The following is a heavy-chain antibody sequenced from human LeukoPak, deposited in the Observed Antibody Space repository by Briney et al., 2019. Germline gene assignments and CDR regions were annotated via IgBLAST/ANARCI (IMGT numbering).Heavy chain of an antibody. CDR2: IYTSESA. CDR3: ARHYGRRSGSYDDWLDP. CDR1: GDSLSVYY. Sequence: PSETLSLTCTLSGDSLSVYYWSWIRQSPGKGLEWIGCIYTSESANYSPPLKSRVTISIDTSQNNFSLKLTSVTAADTAVYYCARHYGRRSGSYDDWLDPWGQGTLVTVSS. V-gene: IGHV4-4*09. D-gene: IGHD3-10*01. J-gene: IGHJ5*02.